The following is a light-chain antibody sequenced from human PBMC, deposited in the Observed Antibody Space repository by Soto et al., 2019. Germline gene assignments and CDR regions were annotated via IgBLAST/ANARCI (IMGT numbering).Light chain of an antibody. J-gene: IGLJ1*01. CDR2: DVT. CDR1: SSDVGGYNY. CDR3: SSYAGSNNFV. V-gene: IGLV2-11*01. Sequence: QSVLTQPRSVSGSPGQSVTIACTGTSSDVGGYNYVSWYQQHPGKAPKLMIFDVTKRPSGVPDRFSGSKSGNTASLTISGLQADDEADYYCSSYAGSNNFVFGTGTKLTVL.